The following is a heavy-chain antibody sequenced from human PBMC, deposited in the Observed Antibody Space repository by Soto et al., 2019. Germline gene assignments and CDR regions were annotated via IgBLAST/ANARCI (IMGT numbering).Heavy chain of an antibody. D-gene: IGHD4-4*01. V-gene: IGHV4-38-2*02. CDR1: GYSISSGYY. Sequence: KTSETLSLTCAVSGYSISSGYYWGWIRQPPGKGLEWIGSIYHSGSTYYNPSLKSRVTISVDTSKNQFSLKLSSATAADTAVYYCAREDQVEMATITRFDYWGQGTLVTVSS. J-gene: IGHJ4*02. CDR3: AREDQVEMATITRFDY. CDR2: IYHSGST.